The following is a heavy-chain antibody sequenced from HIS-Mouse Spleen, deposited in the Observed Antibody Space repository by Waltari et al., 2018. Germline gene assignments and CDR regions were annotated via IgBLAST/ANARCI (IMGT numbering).Heavy chain of an antibody. D-gene: IGHD6-13*01. CDR1: GGSISSSSYY. CDR2: IYYSGST. J-gene: IGHJ2*01. CDR3: AREIPYSSSWYDWYFDL. V-gene: IGHV4-39*07. Sequence: QVQLQQWGAGLLKPSETLSLTCAVYGGSISSSSYYWGWIRQPPGKGLEWIGSIYYSGSTYYRPARKSRVTISVDTSKNQLSLKLSSVTAADTAVYYCAREIPYSSSWYDWYFDLWGRGTLVTVSS.